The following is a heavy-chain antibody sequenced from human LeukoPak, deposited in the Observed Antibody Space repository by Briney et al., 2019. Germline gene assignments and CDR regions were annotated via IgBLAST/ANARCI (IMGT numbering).Heavy chain of an antibody. V-gene: IGHV1-24*01. CDR1: GYTLTDLS. Sequence: GASVKVSFTISGYTLTDLSMHWVRQAPGKGLEWMGRFDPEDGEKIYAQRFQGRVTMTEDTSTDTAYMKLSSLRSEDTAVYYCATGPIDMIVDYLHYWGQGTLVTVSS. CDR3: ATGPIDMIVDYLHY. D-gene: IGHD3-16*01. J-gene: IGHJ4*02. CDR2: FDPEDGEK.